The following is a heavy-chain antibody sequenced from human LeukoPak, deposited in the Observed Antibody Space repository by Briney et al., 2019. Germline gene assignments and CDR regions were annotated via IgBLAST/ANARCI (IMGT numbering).Heavy chain of an antibody. CDR2: INWNGGST. CDR1: GFTFDDYG. J-gene: IGHJ1*01. D-gene: IGHD6-13*01. Sequence: GGSLRLSCAASGFTFDDYGMSWVRQAPGKGLEWVSGINWNGGSTGYADSVKGRFTISRDNAKNSQYLQMNSLRAEDTALYYCARDKGSYSSSWLHFQHWGQGTLVTVSS. V-gene: IGHV3-20*04. CDR3: ARDKGSYSSSWLHFQH.